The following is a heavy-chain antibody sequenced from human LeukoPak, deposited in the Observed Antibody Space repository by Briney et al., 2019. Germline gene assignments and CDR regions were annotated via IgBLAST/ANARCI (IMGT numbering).Heavy chain of an antibody. D-gene: IGHD6-13*01. V-gene: IGHV3-23*01. CDR1: GFTFSSYA. Sequence: GGSLRLSCAASGFTFSSYAMSWVRQAPGKGLERVSAISGSGGSTYYADSVKGRFTISRDNSKNTLYLQMNSLRAEDTAVYYCAKDRGPQHLVPEYFQHWGQGTLVTVSS. CDR2: ISGSGGST. J-gene: IGHJ1*01. CDR3: AKDRGPQHLVPEYFQH.